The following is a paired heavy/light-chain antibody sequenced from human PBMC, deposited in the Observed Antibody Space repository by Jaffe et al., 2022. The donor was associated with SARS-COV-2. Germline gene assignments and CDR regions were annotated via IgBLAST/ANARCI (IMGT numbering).Light chain of an antibody. V-gene: IGKV4-1*01. CDR2: WAS. CDR3: QQYFSRPYT. CDR1: QSILYNSNHKNY. J-gene: IGKJ2*01. Sequence: DIVMTQSPDSLAVSLGERATINCKSSQSILYNSNHKNYLAWYHQKPGQPPRLLIYWASTRESGVPDRVSGSGSGTDFTLTISSLQPEDVAVYYCQQYFSRPYTFGQGTKLEIK.
Heavy chain of an antibody. CDR3: ARDLTSAEQVGGWFDS. D-gene: IGHD3-10*01. V-gene: IGHV4-34*01. CDR1: GGSFNDYH. J-gene: IGHJ5*01. CDR2: VHHTGST. Sequence: QVQLQQWGAGLLKPSETLSLTCAVYGGSFNDYHWSWIRQPPGKGLEWVGEVHHTGSTIYNPSLTLKSRLTISVDTSKKQISLKLTSVTAADTAVYYCARDLTSAEQVGGWFDSWGQGTLVTVSS.